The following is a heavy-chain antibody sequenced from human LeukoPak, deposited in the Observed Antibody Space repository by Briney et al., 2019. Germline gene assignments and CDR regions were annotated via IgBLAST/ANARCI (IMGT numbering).Heavy chain of an antibody. V-gene: IGHV4-39*01. CDR2: IYYSGST. D-gene: IGHD1-26*01. CDR1: GGSISSSSYY. CDR3: AAGYSGSHTFDY. Sequence: SETLSLTCTVSGGSISSSSYYWAWIRQPPGKGLEWIGSIYYSGSTYYNPSLKSRVTISVDTSKNQFSLKLSSVTAADTAVYYCAAGYSGSHTFDYWGQGTLVTVSS. J-gene: IGHJ4*02.